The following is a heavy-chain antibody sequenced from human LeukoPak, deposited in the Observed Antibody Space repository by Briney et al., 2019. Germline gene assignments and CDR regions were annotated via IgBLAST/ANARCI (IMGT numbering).Heavy chain of an antibody. CDR2: IYYSGST. D-gene: IGHD3-10*01. CDR1: GGSISSSSYY. J-gene: IGHJ4*02. CDR3: AEGTYYYGSGSSNYFDY. V-gene: IGHV4-39*01. Sequence: SETLSLTCTVSGGSISSSSYYWGWIRQPPGKGLEWIGSIYYSGSTYYNPSLKSRVTISVDTSKNQFSLKLSSVTAADTAVYYCAEGTYYYGSGSSNYFDYWGQGTLVTVSS.